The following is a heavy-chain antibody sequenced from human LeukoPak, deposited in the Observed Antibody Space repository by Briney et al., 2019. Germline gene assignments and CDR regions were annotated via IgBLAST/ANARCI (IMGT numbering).Heavy chain of an antibody. CDR3: ARFDYYDSSSYFDY. V-gene: IGHV3-7*04. Sequence: GGSLRLSCAASGFTFSSYWMSWVRQAPGKGLEWVANIKQDGSEKYYVDSVKGRFTISRDNAKNSLYLQMNSLRAEDTAVYYCARFDYYDSSSYFDYWGQGTLVTLSS. J-gene: IGHJ4*02. CDR1: GFTFSSYW. D-gene: IGHD3-22*01. CDR2: IKQDGSEK.